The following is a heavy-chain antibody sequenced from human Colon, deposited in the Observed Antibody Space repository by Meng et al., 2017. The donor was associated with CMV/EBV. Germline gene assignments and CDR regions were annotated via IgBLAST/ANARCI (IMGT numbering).Heavy chain of an antibody. J-gene: IGHJ4*02. V-gene: IGHV4-61*08. CDR2: IYDTGIP. CDR1: CVTDTSGAYH. D-gene: IGHD2/OR15-2a*01. Sequence: LQASTPGPITPSSTLATTCMALCVTDTSGAYHWSWIRQSPWKGLEWIGYIYDTGIPIYNPSLKSRVTIFLETSKNQFSLNLNSMTTADTAVYYCAKSRSSTPGIVDDWGQGTLVTVSS. CDR3: AKSRSSTPGIVDD.